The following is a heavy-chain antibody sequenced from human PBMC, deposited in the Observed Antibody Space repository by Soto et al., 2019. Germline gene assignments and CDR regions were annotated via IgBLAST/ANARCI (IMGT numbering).Heavy chain of an antibody. J-gene: IGHJ6*02. V-gene: IGHV1-18*01. D-gene: IGHD2-2*01. CDR2: ISAYNGNT. CDR3: ARVGDCSSASCRYYYYYGMDV. CDR1: GYTFTNYG. Sequence: QVQLVQSGAEVKKPGASVKVSCKASGYTFTNYGISWVRQAPGQGLEWMGWISAYNGNTNYAQKLQGRVTMTTDTAQSTAYMERRSLRSDDTAVDYCARVGDCSSASCRYYYYYGMDVWGQGTTVTVSS.